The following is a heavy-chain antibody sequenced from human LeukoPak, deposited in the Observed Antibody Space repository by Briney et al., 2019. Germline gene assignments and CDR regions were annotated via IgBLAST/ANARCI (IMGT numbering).Heavy chain of an antibody. CDR2: IYHSGST. CDR3: ARDGFWSGYSMDV. D-gene: IGHD3-3*01. V-gene: IGHV4-38-2*02. Sequence: SETLSLTCTVSGYSISSGYYWGWIRQPPGKGLEWIGSIYHSGSTYYNPSLKSRVTISVDTSKNQFSLKLSSVTAADTAMYYCARDGFWSGYSMDVWGKGTTVTVSS. CDR1: GYSISSGYY. J-gene: IGHJ6*03.